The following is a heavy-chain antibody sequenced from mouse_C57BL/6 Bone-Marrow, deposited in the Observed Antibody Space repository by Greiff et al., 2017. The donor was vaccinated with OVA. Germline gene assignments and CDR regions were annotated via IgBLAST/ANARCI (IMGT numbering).Heavy chain of an antibody. J-gene: IGHJ4*01. Sequence: EVKVVESGAGLVKPGGSLKLSCAASGFTFSSYAMSWVRQTPEKRLEWVAYISSGGDYIYYADTVKGRFTISRDNARNTLYLQMSSLKSEDTAMYYCTRARIITTAAMDYWGQGTSVTVSS. CDR3: TRARIITTAAMDY. CDR1: GFTFSSYA. V-gene: IGHV5-9-1*02. D-gene: IGHD1-1*01. CDR2: ISSGGDYI.